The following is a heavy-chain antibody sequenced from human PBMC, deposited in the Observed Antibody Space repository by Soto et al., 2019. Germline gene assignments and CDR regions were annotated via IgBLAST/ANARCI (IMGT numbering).Heavy chain of an antibody. J-gene: IGHJ4*02. D-gene: IGHD3-22*01. CDR3: ARGRVDYYDSSGYYPPPFDY. CDR2: ISGSGGST. CDR1: GFTFSDYA. V-gene: IGHV3-23*01. Sequence: GGSLRLSCAASGFTFSDYAMSWVRQAPGKGLEWVSVISGSGGSTYYADFVKGRFTISRDNSKNTLYLQMNSLRAEDTAVYYCARGRVDYYDSSGYYPPPFDYWGQGTLVTVSS.